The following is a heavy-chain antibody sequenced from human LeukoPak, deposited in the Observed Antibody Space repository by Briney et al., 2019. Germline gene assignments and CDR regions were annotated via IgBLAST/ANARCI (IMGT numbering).Heavy chain of an antibody. Sequence: GGSLRLSCAASGFTFGPYTMNWVRRAPGKGLEWVSYISSSSDTIYYADSVKGRFTISRDNGKNSLYLQMNSLRAEDTAVYYCASGMRVGPNIWGQGTLVTVSS. CDR2: ISSSSDTI. CDR3: ASGMRVGPNI. CDR1: GFTFGPYT. D-gene: IGHD1-26*01. V-gene: IGHV3-48*04. J-gene: IGHJ4*02.